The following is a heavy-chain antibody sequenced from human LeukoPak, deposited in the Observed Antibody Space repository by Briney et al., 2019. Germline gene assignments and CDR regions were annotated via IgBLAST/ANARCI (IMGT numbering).Heavy chain of an antibody. Sequence: ASVKISCKASGYTFTSYHIQWVRQAPGQGLEWVGIINPNDGRTRYAQKFQGRVTMTRDMSTSAVYMELSGLKSDDTAVYYCARKSIVALFDFWGQGTLVTVSS. V-gene: IGHV1-46*01. CDR2: INPNDGRT. CDR1: GYTFTSYH. J-gene: IGHJ4*02. CDR3: ARKSIVALFDF. D-gene: IGHD2-15*01.